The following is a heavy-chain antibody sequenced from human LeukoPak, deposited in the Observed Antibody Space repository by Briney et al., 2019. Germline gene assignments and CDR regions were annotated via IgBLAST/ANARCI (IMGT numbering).Heavy chain of an antibody. CDR1: GYTFTSYA. J-gene: IGHJ6*04. CDR3: ARAMEGRYCSRTSCYGSCYYYYGMDV. Sequence: ASVKVSCKASGYTFTSYAMNWVRQAPGQGLEWMGWINTNTGNPTYAQGFTGRFVFSLDTSVSTAYLQICSLKAEDTAVYYCARAMEGRYCSRTSCYGSCYYYYGMDVWGKGTTVTVSS. D-gene: IGHD2-2*01. V-gene: IGHV7-4-1*01. CDR2: INTNTGNP.